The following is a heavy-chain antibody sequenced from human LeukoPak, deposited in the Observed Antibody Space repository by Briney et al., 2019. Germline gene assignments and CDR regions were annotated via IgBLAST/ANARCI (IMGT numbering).Heavy chain of an antibody. CDR1: GGSFSGYY. CDR2: INHSGST. D-gene: IGHD3-22*01. J-gene: IGHJ6*03. Sequence: SETLSLTCAVYGGSFSGYYWSWIRQPPGKGLEWIGEINHSGSTNYNPSLKSRVTMSVDTSRNQFFLRLSSVTAADTAVYYCTRAASSGPLFTYHMDVWGKGTTVTVSS. V-gene: IGHV4-34*01. CDR3: TRAASSGPLFTYHMDV.